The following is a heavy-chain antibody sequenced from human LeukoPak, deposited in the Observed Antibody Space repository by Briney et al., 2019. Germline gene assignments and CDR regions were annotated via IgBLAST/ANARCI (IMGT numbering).Heavy chain of an antibody. CDR3: ASWGQVTTYYYDSSGYTFDY. D-gene: IGHD3-22*01. CDR2: INPSGGST. J-gene: IGHJ4*02. Sequence: ASVKVSCKASGYTFTSYYMHWVRQAPGQGLEWMGIINPSGGSTSYAQKFQGRVTMTRDTSTSTVYMELSSLRSEDTAVYYRASWGQVTTYYYDSSGYTFDYWGQGTLVTVSS. V-gene: IGHV1-46*01. CDR1: GYTFTSYY.